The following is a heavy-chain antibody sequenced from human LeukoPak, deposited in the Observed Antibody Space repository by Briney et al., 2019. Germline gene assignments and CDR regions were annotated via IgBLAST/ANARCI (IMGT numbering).Heavy chain of an antibody. CDR3: ARDHGGVLIRGVIDY. D-gene: IGHD3-10*01. Sequence: PGGSLRLSCAASGFTVSSNYMSWVRQAPGKGLEWVSFIYSGGSTYYADSVKGRFTISRDNAKNSLYLQMNSLRAEDTAVYYCARDHGGVLIRGVIDYWGQGTLVTVSS. CDR1: GFTVSSNY. V-gene: IGHV3-66*01. J-gene: IGHJ4*02. CDR2: IYSGGST.